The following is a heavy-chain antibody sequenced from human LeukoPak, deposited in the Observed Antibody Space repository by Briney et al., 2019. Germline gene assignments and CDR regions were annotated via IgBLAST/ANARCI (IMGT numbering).Heavy chain of an antibody. CDR1: GGSISSSSYY. CDR3: ATVNGYCSGGSCYGDAFDI. Sequence: SETLSLTSTVSGGSISSSSYYWGWIRKPPGKGLEWIGSIYYSGSTYYNPSLKSRVTISVDTSKNQFSLKLSSVTAADTAVYYCATVNGYCSGGSCYGDAFDIWGQGTMVTVSS. V-gene: IGHV4-39*07. J-gene: IGHJ3*02. CDR2: IYYSGST. D-gene: IGHD2-15*01.